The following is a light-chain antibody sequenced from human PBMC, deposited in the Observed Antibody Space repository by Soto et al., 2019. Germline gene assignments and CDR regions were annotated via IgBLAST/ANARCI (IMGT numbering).Light chain of an antibody. CDR3: AAWDDTVNGLV. Sequence: QSVLAHSPSASWTPGQMVTISCSGNIANIGRNYVYWYQQFPGTAPRLLIYRAEQRPSGVPDRFSGSKSGTSASLAISGLRSEDEAAYYGAAWDDTVNGLVFGGGTKFTVL. CDR2: RAE. V-gene: IGLV1-47*01. J-gene: IGLJ2*01. CDR1: IANIGRNY.